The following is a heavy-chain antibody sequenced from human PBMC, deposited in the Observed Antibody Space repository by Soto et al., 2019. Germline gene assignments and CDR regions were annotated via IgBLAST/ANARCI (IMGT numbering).Heavy chain of an antibody. CDR1: GFSFSNYW. J-gene: IGHJ3*02. Sequence: EVQVVESGGDLVQPGGSLRLSCAASGFSFSNYWMHWVRQAPGKGLVWVSRVNNDGRDTIYADSVMGRFTVSRDNVKNTLFLQMNSLRIDDTAMYYCARGSIDHAFDIWGQGTMVTVSS. CDR3: ARGSIDHAFDI. CDR2: VNNDGRDT. D-gene: IGHD3-9*01. V-gene: IGHV3-74*01.